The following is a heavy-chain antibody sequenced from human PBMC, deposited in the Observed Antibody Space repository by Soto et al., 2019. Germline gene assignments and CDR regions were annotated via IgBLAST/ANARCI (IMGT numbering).Heavy chain of an antibody. CDR2: INHSGST. D-gene: IGHD1-20*01. V-gene: IGHV4-34*01. CDR3: ANNPIPSRGMDV. Sequence: QVQLQQWGAGLLKPSETLSLTCAVYGGSFSGYYWSWIRQPPGKGLEWIGEINHSGSTNYNPSLKSRVTISVDTSKNQFSLKLSSVTAADTAVYYCANNPIPSRGMDVWGQGTTVTVSS. J-gene: IGHJ6*02. CDR1: GGSFSGYY.